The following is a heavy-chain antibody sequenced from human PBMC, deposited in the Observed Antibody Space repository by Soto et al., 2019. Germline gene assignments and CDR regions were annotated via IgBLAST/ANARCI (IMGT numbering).Heavy chain of an antibody. CDR2: IYPGDSDT. Sequence: EVQLVQSGAEVKKPGESLQISCKGSGYSFTSYWIGWVRQMPGKGLEWMGIIYPGDSDTRYSPSFQGQVTISADKSISTAYLQWSSLKASDTAMYYCARQTVTYLGGHYYYYMDVWGKGTTVTVSS. V-gene: IGHV5-51*01. J-gene: IGHJ6*03. CDR3: ARQTVTYLGGHYYYYMDV. D-gene: IGHD4-17*01. CDR1: GYSFTSYW.